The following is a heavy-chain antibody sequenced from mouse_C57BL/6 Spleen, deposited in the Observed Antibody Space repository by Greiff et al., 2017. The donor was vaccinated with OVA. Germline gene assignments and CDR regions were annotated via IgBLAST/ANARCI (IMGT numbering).Heavy chain of an antibody. D-gene: IGHD2-5*01. J-gene: IGHJ4*01. CDR2: ISAGGSYT. CDR3: AREDSNYVNYAMDY. V-gene: IGHV5-4*01. CDR1: GFTFSSDA. Sequence: EVLLVESGGGLVKPGGSLKLSCAASGFTFSSDAMSWVRQTPEKRLEWVATISAGGSYTEYPDNVKGRFTISRDTATTTPYLQMSHLTSEDTAMYYGAREDSNYVNYAMDYWGQGTSVTVSS.